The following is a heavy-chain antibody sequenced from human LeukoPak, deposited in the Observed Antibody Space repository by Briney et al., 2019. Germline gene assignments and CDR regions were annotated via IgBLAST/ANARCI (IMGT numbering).Heavy chain of an antibody. CDR3: ARGDLNGYGMDV. Sequence: SQTLSLTCAVSGGSLSGGGYSWIWIRQPPGKGLEWIGDIDHSGSAYYNPSLNSRVIMSVDTSKNQFSLKVTSVTAADTAVYYCARGDLNGYGMDVWGQGTTVTVSS. J-gene: IGHJ6*02. CDR2: IDHSGSA. CDR1: GGSLSGGGYS. V-gene: IGHV4-30-2*01. D-gene: IGHD3/OR15-3a*01.